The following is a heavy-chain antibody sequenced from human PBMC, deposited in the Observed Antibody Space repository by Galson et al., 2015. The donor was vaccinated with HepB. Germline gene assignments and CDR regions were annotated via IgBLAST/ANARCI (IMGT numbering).Heavy chain of an antibody. CDR3: ARDTQVKYSYGMDV. V-gene: IGHV1-69*13. Sequence: SVKVSCKASGGTFSSYAISWVRQAPGQGLEWMGGIIPVSGTANYAQKFQGRVTITADVSTSTAYMELSSLRSEDTAVYYCARDTQVKYSYGMDVWGQGTTVTVSS. CDR1: GGTFSSYA. D-gene: IGHD2/OR15-2a*01. CDR2: IIPVSGTA. J-gene: IGHJ6*02.